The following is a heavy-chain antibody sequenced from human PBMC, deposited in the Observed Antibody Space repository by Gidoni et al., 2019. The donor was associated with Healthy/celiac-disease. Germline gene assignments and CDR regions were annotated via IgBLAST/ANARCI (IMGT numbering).Heavy chain of an antibody. CDR2: IDDSGSP. Sequence: QVQLQASGPGLVKPSETLSLTCTVSGGSISRYYWSWIRQPPGKGLEWIGYIDDSGSPNYNPSLKSRVTISVDTSKNQFSRKLSSVTAADTAVYYCARSGTVTGAFDYWGQGTLVTVSS. J-gene: IGHJ4*02. V-gene: IGHV4-59*01. CDR1: GGSISRYY. CDR3: ARSGTVTGAFDY. D-gene: IGHD4-17*01.